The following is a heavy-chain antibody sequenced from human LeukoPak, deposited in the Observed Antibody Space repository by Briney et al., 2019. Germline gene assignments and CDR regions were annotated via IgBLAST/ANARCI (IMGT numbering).Heavy chain of an antibody. V-gene: IGHV3-21*01. CDR3: ARGTMVRGVNWFDP. D-gene: IGHD3-10*01. CDR2: ISSSSSYI. Sequence: GGSLRLSCAASGFTFNSYGMHWVRQAPGKGLEWVSSISSSSSYIYYADSVKGRFTISRDNAKNSLYLQMNSLRAEDTAVYYCARGTMVRGVNWFDPWGQGTLVTVSS. J-gene: IGHJ5*02. CDR1: GFTFNSYG.